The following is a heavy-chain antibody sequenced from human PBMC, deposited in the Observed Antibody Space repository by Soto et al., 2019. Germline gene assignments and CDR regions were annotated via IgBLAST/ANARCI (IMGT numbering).Heavy chain of an antibody. Sequence: SETLSLTCTVSGGSISSYYWSWIRQPAGKGLEWIGRIYTSGSTNYNPSLKSRVTMSVDTSKNQFSLKLSSVTAADTAVYYCAGGAVAGSTRYLRTGRSYYYYGMDVWGQGTTVTVS. D-gene: IGHD6-19*01. CDR3: AGGAVAGSTRYLRTGRSYYYYGMDV. V-gene: IGHV4-4*07. J-gene: IGHJ6*02. CDR2: IYTSGST. CDR1: GGSISSYY.